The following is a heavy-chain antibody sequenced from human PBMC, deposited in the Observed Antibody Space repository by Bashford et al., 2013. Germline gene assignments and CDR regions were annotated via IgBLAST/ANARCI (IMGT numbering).Heavy chain of an antibody. Sequence: ASVKVSCKASGYTFTGYYMHWVRQAPGQGLEWMGWINPNSGGTNYAQKFQGRVTMTRDTSISTAYMELSRLRSDDTAVYYCARDLYGDYGLSFYVFQHWGQGTLVTVSS. V-gene: IGHV1-2*02. CDR1: GYTFTGYY. CDR3: ARDLYGDYGLSFYVFQH. CDR2: INPNSGGT. D-gene: IGHD4-17*01. J-gene: IGHJ1*01.